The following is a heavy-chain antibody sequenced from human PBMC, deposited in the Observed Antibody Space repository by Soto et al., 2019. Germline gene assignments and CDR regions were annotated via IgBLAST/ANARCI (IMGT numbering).Heavy chain of an antibody. D-gene: IGHD2-21*02. CDR2: IGASGDIT. CDR1: GFSFTNFA. CDR3: AKDDFTDRGDDYFDY. V-gene: IGHV3-23*01. Sequence: LRLSCAASGFSFTNFAMSWVRQAPGKGLEGVAGIGASGDITWYADSVKGRLSVSRDNSKNTLYLQLNSLRFEDTAVYYCAKDDFTDRGDDYFDYWGPGTLVTVSS. J-gene: IGHJ4*02.